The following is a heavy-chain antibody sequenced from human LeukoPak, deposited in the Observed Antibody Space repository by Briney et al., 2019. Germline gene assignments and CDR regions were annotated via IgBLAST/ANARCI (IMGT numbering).Heavy chain of an antibody. J-gene: IGHJ6*02. CDR2: IWYDGSNK. CDR1: GFTFRSYG. CDR3: ARDVYGSGSYLYYYYGMDV. V-gene: IGHV3-33*01. D-gene: IGHD3-10*01. Sequence: GGSLRLSCAASGFTFRSYGMHWVRQAPGKGLEWVAVIWYDGSNKYHADSVKGRFTISRDNSKNTLYLQMNSLRAEGTAVYYCARDVYGSGSYLYYYYGMDVWGQGTTVTVSS.